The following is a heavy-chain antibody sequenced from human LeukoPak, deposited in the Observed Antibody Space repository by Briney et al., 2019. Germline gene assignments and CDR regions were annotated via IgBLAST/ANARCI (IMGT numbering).Heavy chain of an antibody. J-gene: IGHJ4*02. CDR1: GFTVSSNY. Sequence: SGGSLRLSCAASGFTVSSNYMSWVRQAPGKGLEWVSVIYSGGSTYYADSVKGRFTISRDNSKNTLYLQMNSLRADDTAVYYCATDYYDSSGYYTGTYWGQGTLVTVSS. V-gene: IGHV3-53*01. D-gene: IGHD3-22*01. CDR3: ATDYYDSSGYYTGTY. CDR2: IYSGGST.